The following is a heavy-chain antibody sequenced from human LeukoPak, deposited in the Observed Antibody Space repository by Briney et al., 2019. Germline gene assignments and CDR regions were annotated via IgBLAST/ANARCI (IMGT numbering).Heavy chain of an antibody. V-gene: IGHV4-39*01. CDR3: ARLKYYYGSGSYCWFGP. J-gene: IGHJ5*02. Sequence: PSETLSLTCTVSGGSISSSSYYWGWIRQPPGKGLEWIGNIYYSGSTYYNPSLKSRVTISVDTSKNQFSLKLSSVTAADTAVYYCARLKYYYGSGSYCWFGPWGQGTLVTVSS. D-gene: IGHD3-10*01. CDR1: GGSISSSSYY. CDR2: IYYSGST.